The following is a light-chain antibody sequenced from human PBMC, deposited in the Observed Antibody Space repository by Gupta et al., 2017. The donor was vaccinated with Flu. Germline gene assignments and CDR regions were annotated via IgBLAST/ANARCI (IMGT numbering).Light chain of an antibody. Sequence: SSELTQDPAVSVALGQTVRITCQGDSLRRYYASWYQQKPGQAPIVVMYGKNKRPSGSPDRFSGSSSGNTASLTITGTQAEDEADYYCNSRDSSGNNLVFGGGTKLTVL. V-gene: IGLV3-19*01. CDR1: SLRRYY. CDR3: NSRDSSGNNLV. J-gene: IGLJ3*02. CDR2: GKN.